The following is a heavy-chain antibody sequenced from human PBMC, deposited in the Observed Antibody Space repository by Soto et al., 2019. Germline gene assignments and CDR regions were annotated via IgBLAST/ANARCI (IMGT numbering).Heavy chain of an antibody. D-gene: IGHD6-13*01. CDR3: AHRSPPDYSSSWYRWWLAAYYYYRMDV. CDR2: IDWNDDK. V-gene: IGHV2-5*01. J-gene: IGHJ6*02. CDR1: GFSLSTSGVG. Sequence: SGPTLVKPTQTLTLTCTFSGFSLSTSGVGVCWIGQPPGKALEWLALIDWNDDKRYSPYLKSRLTITKDTSKHQVVLTMTNMDPVDTATYYCAHRSPPDYSSSWYRWWLAAYYYYRMDVWGQGTTVTVS.